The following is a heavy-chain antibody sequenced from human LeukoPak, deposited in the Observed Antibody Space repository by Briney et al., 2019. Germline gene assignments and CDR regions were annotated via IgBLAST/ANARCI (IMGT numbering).Heavy chain of an antibody. CDR3: ARDLGWLHYAD. V-gene: IGHV3-23*01. J-gene: IGHJ4*02. D-gene: IGHD5-12*01. CDR2: ITGSGGTT. CDR1: GFTFSSYG. Sequence: GGSLRLSCAASGFTFSSYGMSWVRQAPGKGLEWVSAITGSGGTTYYADSVKGRFTISRDNSKSTLYMQMNSLRADDTAIYYCARDLGWLHYADWGQGTLVTVSS.